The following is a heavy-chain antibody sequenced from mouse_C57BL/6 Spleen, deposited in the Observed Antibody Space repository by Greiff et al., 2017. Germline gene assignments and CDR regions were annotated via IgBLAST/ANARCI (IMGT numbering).Heavy chain of an antibody. CDR1: GYTFTDYY. Sequence: VQLQQSGPELVKPGASVKISCKASGYTFTDYYMNWVKQSPGQSLEWIGDINPNNGGTSYNQKFKGKATLTVDKSSSTAYMELRSLTSEDSAVYYCARRRTLYYFDYWGQGTTLTVSS. V-gene: IGHV1-26*01. CDR2: INPNNGGT. J-gene: IGHJ2*01. CDR3: ARRRTLYYFDY.